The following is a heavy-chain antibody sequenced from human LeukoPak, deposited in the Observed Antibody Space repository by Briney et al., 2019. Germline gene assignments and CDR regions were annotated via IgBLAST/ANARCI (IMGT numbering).Heavy chain of an antibody. V-gene: IGHV3-7*01. D-gene: IGHD3-22*01. CDR2: IKQDGSEK. CDR3: ARDNRHYYDSSGGFDY. J-gene: IGHJ4*02. CDR1: GFTFSSYC. Sequence: GGSLRLSCAASGFTFSSYCMSWVRQAPGKGLEWVAHIKQDGSEKYYVDSVKGRFTISRDNAKNSLYLQMNRLRAEDTAVYYCARDNRHYYDSSGGFDYWGQGTLVTVSS.